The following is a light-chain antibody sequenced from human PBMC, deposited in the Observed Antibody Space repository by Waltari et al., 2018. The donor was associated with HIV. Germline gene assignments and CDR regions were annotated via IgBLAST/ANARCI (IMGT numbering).Light chain of an antibody. V-gene: IGLV6-57*04. Sequence: NFMLTQPHSVSESPGKTVTISCTRSSGSIASNYVQWYQQRPGSAPTTVIYEDNQRPSGVPDRFSGSSDSSSNSASLTISGLKTEDEADYYCQSYDSSIVVFGGGTKLTVL. CDR3: QSYDSSIVV. J-gene: IGLJ2*01. CDR2: EDN. CDR1: SGSIASNY.